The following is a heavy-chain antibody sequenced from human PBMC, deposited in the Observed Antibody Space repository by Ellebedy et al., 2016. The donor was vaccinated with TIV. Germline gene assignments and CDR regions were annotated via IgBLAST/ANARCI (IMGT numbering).Heavy chain of an antibody. D-gene: IGHD5-12*01. Sequence: PGGSLRLSCAASGFTFSSYAMHWVRQAPGKGLEWVAVISYDGSNKYYAYSVKGRFTISRDNSKNTLYLQMDSLRAEDTAVYYCARGNSGYDAVYLDYWGQGTLVTVSS. J-gene: IGHJ4*02. CDR2: ISYDGSNK. V-gene: IGHV3-30-3*01. CDR1: GFTFSSYA. CDR3: ARGNSGYDAVYLDY.